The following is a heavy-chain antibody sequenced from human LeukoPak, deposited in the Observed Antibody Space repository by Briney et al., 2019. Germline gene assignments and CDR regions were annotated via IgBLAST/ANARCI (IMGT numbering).Heavy chain of an antibody. V-gene: IGHV3-30-3*01. Sequence: GRSLRLSCAASGFTFSSYAMHWVRQAPGKGLEWVAVISYDGSNKYYADSVKGRFTISRDNSKNTLYLQMNSLRAEDTAVYYCARENAIHFDYWGQGTLVTVSS. CDR2: ISYDGSNK. CDR3: ARENAIHFDY. CDR1: GFTFSSYA. J-gene: IGHJ4*02.